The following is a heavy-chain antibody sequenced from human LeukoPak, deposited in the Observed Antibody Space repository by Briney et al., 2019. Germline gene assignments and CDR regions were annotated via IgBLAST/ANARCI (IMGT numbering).Heavy chain of an antibody. V-gene: IGHV1-18*01. CDR3: ARDLGVIVVVPAAFDY. CDR2: ISAYNGNT. J-gene: IGHJ4*02. Sequence: ASVKVSCKASGYTFTSYDISWVRQAPGRGLEWMGWISAYNGNTNYAQKLQGRVTMTTDTSTSTAYMELRSLRSDDTAVYYCARDLGVIVVVPAAFDYWGQGTLVTVSS. D-gene: IGHD2-2*01. CDR1: GYTFTSYD.